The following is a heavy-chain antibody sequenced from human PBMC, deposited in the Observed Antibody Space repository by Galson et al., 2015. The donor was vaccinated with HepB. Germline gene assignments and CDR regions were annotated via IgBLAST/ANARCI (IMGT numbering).Heavy chain of an antibody. V-gene: IGHV3-33*06. J-gene: IGHJ4*02. CDR2: IWYDGSNK. D-gene: IGHD2-2*02. Sequence: SLRLSCAASGFTFSSYGMHWVRQAPGKGLEWVAVIWYDGSNKYYADSVKGRFTISRDNSKNTLYLQMNSLRAEDTAVYYCAKGYCSSTSCYRLDYWGQGTLVTVSS. CDR1: GFTFSSYG. CDR3: AKGYCSSTSCYRLDY.